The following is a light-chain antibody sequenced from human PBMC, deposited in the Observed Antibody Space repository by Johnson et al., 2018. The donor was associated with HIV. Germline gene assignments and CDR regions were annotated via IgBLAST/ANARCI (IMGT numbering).Light chain of an antibody. Sequence: QSVLTQPPSVSAAPGQKVTISCSGSSSNVGNNYVSWYQQLPGAAPKLLIYETNKRPSGIPDRFSGSKSGTSATLGITGLQTGDEADYYCGTWDSSLSAPRVFGTGTKVTVL. CDR1: SSNVGNNY. CDR3: GTWDSSLSAPRV. V-gene: IGLV1-51*02. J-gene: IGLJ1*01. CDR2: ETN.